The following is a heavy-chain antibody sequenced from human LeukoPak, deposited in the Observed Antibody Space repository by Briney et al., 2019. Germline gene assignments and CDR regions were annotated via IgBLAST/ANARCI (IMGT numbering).Heavy chain of an antibody. D-gene: IGHD2-2*02. J-gene: IGHJ4*02. Sequence: ASVKVSCKASGYTFTGHYMHWVRQAPGQGLEWMGWINPNSGGTNYAQKFQGRVTMTRDTSISTAYMELSRLRSDDTAVYYCARIKVPAAIGYFDYWGQGTLVTVSS. CDR2: INPNSGGT. CDR3: ARIKVPAAIGYFDY. V-gene: IGHV1-2*02. CDR1: GYTFTGHY.